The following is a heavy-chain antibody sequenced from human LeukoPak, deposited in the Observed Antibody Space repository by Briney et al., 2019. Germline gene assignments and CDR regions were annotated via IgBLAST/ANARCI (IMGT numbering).Heavy chain of an antibody. CDR2: ISWNSGSI. D-gene: IGHD2-2*01. J-gene: IGHJ3*02. V-gene: IGHV3-9*01. Sequence: PGGSLRLSCAASGFTFDDYAMHWARQAPGKGLEWVSGISWNSGSIGYADSVKGRFTISRDNAKNSLYLQMNSLRAEDTALYYCAKDIVRGYCSSTSCPRSGVAFDIWGQGTMVTVSS. CDR3: AKDIVRGYCSSTSCPRSGVAFDI. CDR1: GFTFDDYA.